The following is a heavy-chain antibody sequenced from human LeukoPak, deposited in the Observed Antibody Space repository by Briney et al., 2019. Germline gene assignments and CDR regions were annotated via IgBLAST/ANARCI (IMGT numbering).Heavy chain of an antibody. V-gene: IGHV4-34*01. Sequence: SETLSLTCAVYGGSFSGYYWSWIRQPPGKGLEWIGEINHSGSTNYNPSLKSRVTISVDTSKNQFSLKLSSVTAADTAVYYCARWKGIKLYCGSTSCYEAPLYYYGMDVWGKGTTVTVSS. J-gene: IGHJ6*04. CDR1: GGSFSGYY. CDR2: INHSGST. D-gene: IGHD2-2*01. CDR3: ARWKGIKLYCGSTSCYEAPLYYYGMDV.